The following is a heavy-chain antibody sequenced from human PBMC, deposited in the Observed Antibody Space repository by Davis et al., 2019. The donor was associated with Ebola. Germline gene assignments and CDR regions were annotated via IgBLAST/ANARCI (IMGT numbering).Heavy chain of an antibody. Sequence: AASVKVSCKASGYAFTGYYMHWVRQAPGQGLEWMGWMNPNSGNTGYAPKFQGRVTMTRDTSISTAYMEVRSLRSEDTAVYYCARDLIPIFSVHKFDPWGQGTLVTVSS. CDR3: ARDLIPIFSVHKFDP. D-gene: IGHD3-9*01. V-gene: IGHV1-8*02. CDR2: MNPNSGNT. J-gene: IGHJ5*02. CDR1: GYAFTGYY.